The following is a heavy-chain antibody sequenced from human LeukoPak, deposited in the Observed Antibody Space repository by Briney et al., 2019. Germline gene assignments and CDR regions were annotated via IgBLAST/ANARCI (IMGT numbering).Heavy chain of an antibody. CDR2: ISSSSSYI. J-gene: IGHJ4*02. CDR3: AKGAGDMGYYFDY. CDR1: GFALNGYS. D-gene: IGHD7-27*01. V-gene: IGHV3-21*04. Sequence: GGSLRCSCAGYGFALNGYSLTWVRQAPGKGLEWVSSISSSSSYIYYADYVKGRFTISTDTSENYLYLQMSGLRAEDTAVYYCAKGAGDMGYYFDYWGQGTLVTVSS.